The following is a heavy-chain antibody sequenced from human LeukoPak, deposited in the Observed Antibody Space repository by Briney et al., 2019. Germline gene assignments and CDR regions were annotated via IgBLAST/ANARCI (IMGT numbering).Heavy chain of an antibody. V-gene: IGHV3-30-3*01. CDR2: ISYDGSNK. CDR1: GFTFSSYA. CDR3: ARVVAVVVLNDAFDI. Sequence: GGSLRLSCAASGFTFSSYAMHWVRQAPGKGLEWVAVISYDGSNKYYADSVKGRFTICRDNSKNTLYLQMNSLRAEDTAVYYCARVVAVVVLNDAFDIWGQGTMVTVSS. D-gene: IGHD3-22*01. J-gene: IGHJ3*02.